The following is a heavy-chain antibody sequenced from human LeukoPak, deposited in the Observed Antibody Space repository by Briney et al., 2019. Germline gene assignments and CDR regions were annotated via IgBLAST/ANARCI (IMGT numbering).Heavy chain of an antibody. V-gene: IGHV3-23*01. CDR2: ISGSGGST. D-gene: IGHD3-22*01. CDR1: GFTFSSYG. CDR3: ARDRDSSGYFRHDAFDI. J-gene: IGHJ3*02. Sequence: PGGSLRLSCAASGFTFSSYGMSWVRQAPGKGLEWVSAISGSGGSTYYADSVKGRFTISRDNAKNSLYLQMNSLRAEDTAVYYCARDRDSSGYFRHDAFDIWGQGTMVTVSS.